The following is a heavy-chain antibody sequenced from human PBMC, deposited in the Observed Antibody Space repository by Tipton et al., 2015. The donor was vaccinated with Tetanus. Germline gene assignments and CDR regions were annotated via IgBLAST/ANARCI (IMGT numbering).Heavy chain of an antibody. CDR3: VRDGGSSGWLAY. Sequence: SLRLSCVGSGFTFSDYSINWARQAPGRGLEWVSVMYSGGDTYYVDSVKGRFSISRDNAKNTLYLQMNSLRVEDTAVYYCVRDGGSSGWLAYWGQGTLVTISS. CDR2: MYSGGDT. CDR1: GFTFSDYS. V-gene: IGHV3-53*01. J-gene: IGHJ4*02. D-gene: IGHD6-19*01.